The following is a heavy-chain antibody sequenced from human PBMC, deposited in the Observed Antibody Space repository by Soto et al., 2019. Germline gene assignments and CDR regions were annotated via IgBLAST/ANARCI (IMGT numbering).Heavy chain of an antibody. CDR3: ARGEFVVVDEDYYYMDV. J-gene: IGHJ6*03. D-gene: IGHD2-15*01. CDR2: INHSGST. CDR1: GGSFSGYY. Sequence: PSETLSLTCAVYGGSFSGYYWSWIRQPPGKGLEWIGEINHSGSTNYNPSLKSRVTISVDTSKNQFSLKLSSVTAADTAVYYCARGEFVVVDEDYYYMDVWGKGTTVTVAS. V-gene: IGHV4-34*01.